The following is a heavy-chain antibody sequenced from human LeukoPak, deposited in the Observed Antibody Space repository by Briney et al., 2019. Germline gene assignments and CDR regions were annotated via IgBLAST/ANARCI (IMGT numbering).Heavy chain of an antibody. V-gene: IGHV1-69*13. D-gene: IGHD3-9*01. Sequence: GASVKVSCKASRGTFSSYAISWVRQAPGQGLEWMGGIIPIFGTANYAQKFQGRVTITADESTSTAYMELSSLRSEDTAVYYCARDRTERLRYFDWSKRGYFDYWGQGTLVTVSS. CDR3: ARDRTERLRYFDWSKRGYFDY. J-gene: IGHJ4*02. CDR2: IIPIFGTA. CDR1: RGTFSSYA.